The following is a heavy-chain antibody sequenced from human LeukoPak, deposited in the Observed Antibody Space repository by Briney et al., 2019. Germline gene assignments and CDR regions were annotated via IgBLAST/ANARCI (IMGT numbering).Heavy chain of an antibody. Sequence: GGSLRLSCAASGFTFSSYSMNWVRQAPGKGLEWVSSISSSSSYIYYADSVKGRFTISRDNAKNSLYLQMNSLRAEDTAVYYCAKDLGVSEWFDDAFDIWGQGTMVTVSS. CDR3: AKDLGVSEWFDDAFDI. CDR2: ISSSSSYI. J-gene: IGHJ3*02. D-gene: IGHD3-3*01. CDR1: GFTFSSYS. V-gene: IGHV3-21*04.